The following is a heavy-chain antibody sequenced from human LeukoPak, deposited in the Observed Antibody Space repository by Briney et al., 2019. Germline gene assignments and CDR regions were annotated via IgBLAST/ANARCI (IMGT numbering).Heavy chain of an antibody. V-gene: IGHV3-74*01. CDR1: GFTFSSYW. CDR3: ARDSRYYYDSRNYDNVAFDM. D-gene: IGHD3-10*01. CDR2: ISSDGRTT. Sequence: AGGSLSLSCAASGFTFSSYWMHWVRQGPGKGLVWVSRISSDGRTTSYADSVKGLFTISRDNAKNTLYLQMNSLRVEDTAVYYCARDSRYYYDSRNYDNVAFDMWGQGTMVTVSS. J-gene: IGHJ3*02.